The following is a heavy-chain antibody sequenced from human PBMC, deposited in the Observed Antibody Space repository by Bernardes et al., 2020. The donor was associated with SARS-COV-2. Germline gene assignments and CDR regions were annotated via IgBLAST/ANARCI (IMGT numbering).Heavy chain of an antibody. CDR1: GYTFTGYY. CDR2: INPNSGGT. CDR3: ARSNYYDNSAYLVGWFDP. J-gene: IGHJ5*02. D-gene: IGHD3-22*01. Sequence: ASVKVSCKASGYTFTGYYMHWVRQAPGQGLEWMGWINPNSGGTNYAQKFQGRVTMTRDTSISTAYMELSRLRSDDTAVYYCARSNYYDNSAYLVGWFDPWGQGTLVTVSS. V-gene: IGHV1-2*02.